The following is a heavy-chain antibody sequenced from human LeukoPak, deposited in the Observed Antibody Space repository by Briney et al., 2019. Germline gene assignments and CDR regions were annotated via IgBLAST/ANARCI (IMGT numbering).Heavy chain of an antibody. Sequence: AGGSLRLSCTASGFTFDDYSMHWVRQAPGKTLEWVSLISWDGTTYYADSVKGRFTISRDNGKNSLYLQMDTLRSEDTAFYYCAKDLSYEGSGSVIDSWGQGTLVTVSS. CDR3: AKDLSYEGSGSVIDS. V-gene: IGHV3-43*01. D-gene: IGHD3-22*01. J-gene: IGHJ4*02. CDR1: GFTFDDYS. CDR2: ISWDGTT.